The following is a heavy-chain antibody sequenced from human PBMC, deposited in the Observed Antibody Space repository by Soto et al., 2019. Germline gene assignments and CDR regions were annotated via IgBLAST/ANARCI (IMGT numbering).Heavy chain of an antibody. CDR3: ASAGDYYGSGAYYYYGMDV. Sequence: SETLSLTCTVSGGSFSGYYWSWIRQPPGKGLEWIGEINHSGSTNYNPSLKSRVTISVDTSKNQFSLKLSSVTAADTAVYYCASAGDYYGSGAYYYYGMDVWGQGTTVTVSS. CDR1: GGSFSGYY. CDR2: INHSGST. D-gene: IGHD3-10*01. V-gene: IGHV4-34*01. J-gene: IGHJ6*02.